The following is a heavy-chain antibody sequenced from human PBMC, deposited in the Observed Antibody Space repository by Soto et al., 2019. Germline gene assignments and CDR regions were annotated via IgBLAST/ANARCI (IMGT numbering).Heavy chain of an antibody. D-gene: IGHD2-15*01. CDR1: GFTVSSNY. CDR3: AREGVVAASD. CDR2: IYSGGST. V-gene: IGHV3-66*01. Sequence: EVQLVESGGGLVQPGGSLRLSCAASGFTVSSNYMSWVRQAPGKGLEWVSVIYSGGSTNYADSVKGRFTISRDNSKSRLYLQLNGLRAEATAAYYCAREGVVAASDWGYGTLLTVSS. J-gene: IGHJ4*01.